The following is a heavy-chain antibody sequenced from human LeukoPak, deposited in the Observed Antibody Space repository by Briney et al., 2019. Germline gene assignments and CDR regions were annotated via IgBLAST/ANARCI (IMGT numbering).Heavy chain of an antibody. CDR1: GGTFSSYA. J-gene: IGHJ4*02. CDR2: IIPIFGTA. Sequence: SVKVSCKASGGTFSSYAISWVRQAPGRGLEWMGGIIPIFGTANYAKKFQGRVTITTDESTGTAYMELSSLRSEDTAVYYCARTMVRGVIVGFDYWGQGTLVTVSS. V-gene: IGHV1-69*05. D-gene: IGHD3-10*01. CDR3: ARTMVRGVIVGFDY.